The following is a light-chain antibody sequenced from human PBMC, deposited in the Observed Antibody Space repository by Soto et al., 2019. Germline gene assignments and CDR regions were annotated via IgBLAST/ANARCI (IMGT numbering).Light chain of an antibody. Sequence: SYELTQPPSVSVAPGQTARISCGGTNIGSKTVHWYQQMPGQAPVLVVYDDAHRPSGIPERFSGSNSGNTATLTISRVEAGDEAVYYCQVWDSASDQLYVFGTGTKVTVL. V-gene: IGLV3-21*02. J-gene: IGLJ1*01. CDR3: QVWDSASDQLYV. CDR2: DDA. CDR1: NIGSKT.